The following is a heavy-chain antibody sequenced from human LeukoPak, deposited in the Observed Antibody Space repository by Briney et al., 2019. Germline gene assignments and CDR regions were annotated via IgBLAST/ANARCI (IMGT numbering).Heavy chain of an antibody. Sequence: GGSLRLSCAASRFTFSTYWMHWVRQAPGKGLVWVSRINSDGSSTSYADSVKGRFTISRDNAKNTLYLQMNSLRAEDTAVYYCARERPYYYDSSGYYDYWGQGTLVTVSS. CDR3: ARERPYYYDSSGYYDY. J-gene: IGHJ4*02. V-gene: IGHV3-74*01. CDR2: INSDGSST. D-gene: IGHD3-22*01. CDR1: RFTFSTYW.